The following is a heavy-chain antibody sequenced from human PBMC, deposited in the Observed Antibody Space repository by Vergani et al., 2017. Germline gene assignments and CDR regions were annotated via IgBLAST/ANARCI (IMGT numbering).Heavy chain of an antibody. CDR2: ISGSGGST. CDR1: GFTFSSYA. Sequence: EVQLLESGGGLVQPGGSLRLSCAASGFTFSSYAMSWVRQAPGKGLEWVSAISGSGGSTYYADSVKGRVTISRDNSKNTLYLQMNSLRAEDTAVYYCAKDGYGSGSYYNMGWFDPWGQGTLVTVSS. D-gene: IGHD3-10*01. V-gene: IGHV3-23*01. J-gene: IGHJ5*02. CDR3: AKDGYGSGSYYNMGWFDP.